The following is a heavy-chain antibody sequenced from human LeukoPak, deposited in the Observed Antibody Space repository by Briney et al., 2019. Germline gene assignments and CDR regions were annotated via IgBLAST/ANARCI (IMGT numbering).Heavy chain of an antibody. CDR2: ISSSSSYI. CDR1: GFTFSSHN. V-gene: IGHV3-21*01. D-gene: IGHD1-1*01. Sequence: GGSLRLSCAASGFTFSSHNMNWVRQAPGKGLEWVSSISSSSSYIYYADSVKGRFTISRDNAKNSQYLQMNSLRAEDTAVYYCARGYNNNWHLFDYWGQGTLVTVSS. J-gene: IGHJ4*02. CDR3: ARGYNNNWHLFDY.